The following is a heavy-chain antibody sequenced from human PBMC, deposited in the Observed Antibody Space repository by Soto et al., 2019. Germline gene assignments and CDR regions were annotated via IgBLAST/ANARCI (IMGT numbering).Heavy chain of an antibody. D-gene: IGHD6-13*01. CDR2: IIPICGTA. CDR3: ANRERYSSSWPRPPWGRDYYYYGMDV. Sequence: SLKVSCKASGGTFSSYAISWVRQAPAQGLEWMGGIIPICGTANYAQKFRGTVTITADESKGTAYMELSSLRCEDTAVYYCANRERYSSSWPRPPWGRDYYYYGMDVWGQGTTVTVSS. CDR1: GGTFSSYA. V-gene: IGHV1-69*13. J-gene: IGHJ6*02.